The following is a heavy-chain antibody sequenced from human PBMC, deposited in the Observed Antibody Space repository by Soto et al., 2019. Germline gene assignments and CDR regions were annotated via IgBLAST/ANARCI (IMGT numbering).Heavy chain of an antibody. J-gene: IGHJ6*02. V-gene: IGHV3-15*07. CDR1: GFSFSNAW. CDR2: VKSKADGETS. D-gene: IGHD2-21*02. Sequence: VQLVESGGGLVKPGGSLRLSCAASGFSFSNAWMNWVRQAPGMGLEWVGRVKSKADGETSDYDVSVKDRFTISRDDSKNTLYLQMSSLRIDDTGVYFCASGDCSHDYYHAMDVWGQGTKVTVSS. CDR3: ASGDCSHDYYHAMDV.